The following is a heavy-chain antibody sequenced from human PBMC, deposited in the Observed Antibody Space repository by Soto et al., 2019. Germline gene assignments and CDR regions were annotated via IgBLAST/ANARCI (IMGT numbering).Heavy chain of an antibody. D-gene: IGHD3-10*01. J-gene: IGHJ6*03. V-gene: IGHV3-74*01. CDR2: INSDGSST. Sequence: HPGGSLRLSCAASGFTFSSYWMHWVRQAPGKGLVWVSRINSDGSSTSYADSVKGRFTISRDNAKNTLYLQMNSLRAEDTAVYYCASTMVRGVPTPANYCYMDVWGKGTTVTVSS. CDR1: GFTFSSYW. CDR3: ASTMVRGVPTPANYCYMDV.